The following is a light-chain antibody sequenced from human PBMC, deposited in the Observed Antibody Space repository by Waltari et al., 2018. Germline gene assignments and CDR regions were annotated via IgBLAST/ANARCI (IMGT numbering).Light chain of an antibody. Sequence: AIQLTQSPSSLSASVGDRVTISCRASQGISSGLAWYQQKAATAPRLLIYDASSLAGGVPSRFSGSGAGTAFTLTLSRLQPEDFATYYCQPFNNYSYTFRQGTTLEI. V-gene: IGKV1D-13*01. CDR1: QGISSG. CDR3: QPFNNYSYT. CDR2: DAS. J-gene: IGKJ2*01.